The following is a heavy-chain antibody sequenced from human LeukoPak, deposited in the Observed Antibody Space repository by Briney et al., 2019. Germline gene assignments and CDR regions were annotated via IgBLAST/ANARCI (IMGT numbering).Heavy chain of an antibody. Sequence: KPSETLSLTCTVSGGSISSYYWSWIRQPAGKGLEWIGRIYTSGSTNYNPSLKSRVTMSVDTSKNQFSLKLSSVTAADTAVYYCARREYSSSWYVEDYWGQGTLVTVSS. V-gene: IGHV4-4*07. D-gene: IGHD6-13*01. J-gene: IGHJ4*02. CDR2: IYTSGST. CDR3: ARREYSSSWYVEDY. CDR1: GGSISSYY.